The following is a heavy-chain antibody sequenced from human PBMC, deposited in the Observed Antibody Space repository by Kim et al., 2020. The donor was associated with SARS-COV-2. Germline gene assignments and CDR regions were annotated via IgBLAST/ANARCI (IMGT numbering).Heavy chain of an antibody. V-gene: IGHV3-33*05. CDR2: ISYDGSNK. CDR3: ARYITMVRGDLGY. CDR1: GFTFSSYG. Sequence: GRSLRLSCAASGFTFSSYGMHWVRQAPGKGLEWVAVISYDGSNKYYVDSVKGRFTISRDNSKNTLYLQMNSLRAEDTAVYYCARYITMVRGDLGYWGQGTLVTVSS. D-gene: IGHD3-10*01. J-gene: IGHJ4*02.